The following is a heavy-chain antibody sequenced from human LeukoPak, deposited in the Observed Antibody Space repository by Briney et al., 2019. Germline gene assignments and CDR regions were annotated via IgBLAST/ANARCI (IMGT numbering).Heavy chain of an antibody. D-gene: IGHD3-10*01. CDR3: ARDGPTYYYGSGSPRWFDP. V-gene: IGHV4-4*07. CDR1: GGSISSYY. Sequence: PSETLSLTCTVSGGSISSYYWSWIRQPAEKGLEWIGRIYTSGSTNYNPSLKSRVTMSVDTSKNQFSLKLSSVTAADTAVYYCARDGPTYYYGSGSPRWFDPWGQGTLVTVSS. J-gene: IGHJ5*02. CDR2: IYTSGST.